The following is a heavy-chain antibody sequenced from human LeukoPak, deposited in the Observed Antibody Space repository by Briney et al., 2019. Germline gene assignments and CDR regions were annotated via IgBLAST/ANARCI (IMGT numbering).Heavy chain of an antibody. D-gene: IGHD3-3*01. V-gene: IGHV4-39*01. CDR2: IYSSGSA. CDR3: QSRYLEWLLEY. CDR1: GGSINSNNYY. Sequence: SETLSLTCTVSGGSINSNNYYWGWIRQPPGKGLEWIGSIYSSGSAYYNPSLKSRVTITVDTSKNQFSLRLSSVTAADTAVYYCQSRYLEWLLEYWGQGTLVTVSS. J-gene: IGHJ4*02.